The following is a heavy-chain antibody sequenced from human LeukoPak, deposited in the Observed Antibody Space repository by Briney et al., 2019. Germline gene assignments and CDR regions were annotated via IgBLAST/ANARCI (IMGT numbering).Heavy chain of an antibody. CDR2: INGGNGNT. CDR3: VTLLLAGYDAFDI. D-gene: IGHD2-15*01. CDR1: GYTFTNDA. J-gene: IGHJ3*02. Sequence: ASVKVSCKASGYTFTNDAIHWGRHAPGQGLEWMGWINGGNGNTESSQRFQGKVTLTRDTSASTAYMELSSLGSEDTAVYYCVTLLLAGYDAFDIWGQGTMVTVSS. V-gene: IGHV1-3*01.